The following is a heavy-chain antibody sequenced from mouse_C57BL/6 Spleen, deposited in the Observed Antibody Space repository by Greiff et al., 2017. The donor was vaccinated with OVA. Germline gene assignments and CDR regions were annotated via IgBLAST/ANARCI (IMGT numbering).Heavy chain of an antibody. J-gene: IGHJ3*01. CDR1: GYTFTDYY. D-gene: IGHD2-4*01. CDR3: ARGGDYVPFAY. Sequence: EVQRVESGPVLVKPGASVKMSCKASGYTFTDYYMNWVKQSHGKSLEWIGVINPYNGGTSYNQKFKGKATLTVDKSSSTAYMELNSLTSEDSAVYYCARGGDYVPFAYWGQGTLVTVSA. V-gene: IGHV1-19*01. CDR2: INPYNGGT.